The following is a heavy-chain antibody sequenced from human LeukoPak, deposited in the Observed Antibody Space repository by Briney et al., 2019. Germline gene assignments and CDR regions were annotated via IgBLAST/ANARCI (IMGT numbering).Heavy chain of an antibody. CDR1: GFTFGDYA. CDR2: IRNRAYGGTT. D-gene: IGHD3-9*01. Sequence: PGGSLRLSCTASGFTFGDYAMSWVRQAPGKGLEWVGLIRNRAYGGTTEYAASVKGRFTISRDDSKTIAYLQMNSLKTEDTAVYYCTRGDNWFDPWGQGTLVTVSS. J-gene: IGHJ5*02. CDR3: TRGDNWFDP. V-gene: IGHV3-49*04.